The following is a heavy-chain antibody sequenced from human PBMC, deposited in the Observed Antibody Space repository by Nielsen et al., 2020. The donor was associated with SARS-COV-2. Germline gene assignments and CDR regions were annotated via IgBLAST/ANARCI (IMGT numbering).Heavy chain of an antibody. J-gene: IGHJ3*02. V-gene: IGHV3-49*03. CDR2: IRSKAYGGTT. Sequence: GESLKISCTASGSTFGDYAMSWFRQAPGKGLEWVGFIRSKAYGGTTEYAASVKGRFTISRDDSKSIAYLQMNSLKTEDTAVYYCTRAFHDYGDAFDIWGQGTMVTVSS. D-gene: IGHD4-17*01. CDR1: GSTFGDYA. CDR3: TRAFHDYGDAFDI.